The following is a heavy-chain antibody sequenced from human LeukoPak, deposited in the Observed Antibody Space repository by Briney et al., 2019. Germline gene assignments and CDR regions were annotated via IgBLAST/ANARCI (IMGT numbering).Heavy chain of an antibody. J-gene: IGHJ4*02. V-gene: IGHV4-31*03. Sequence: SETLSLTCTVSGGSISSGGYYWSWIRQHPGKGLEWIGYIYYSGSTYYNPSLKSRVTISVDTSKNQFSLKLSSVTAADTAVYYCARARKRSQWRVMGFFVYYFDYWGQGTLVTVSS. CDR2: IYYSGST. D-gene: IGHD6-19*01. CDR3: ARARKRSQWRVMGFFVYYFDY. CDR1: GGSISSGGYY.